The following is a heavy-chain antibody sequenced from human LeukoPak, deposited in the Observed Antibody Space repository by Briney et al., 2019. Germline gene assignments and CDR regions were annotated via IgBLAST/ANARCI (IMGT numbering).Heavy chain of an antibody. CDR1: GYTFTGYY. V-gene: IGHV1-46*01. D-gene: IGHD2-2*01. Sequence: ASVKVSCKASGYTFTGYYMHWVRQAPGQGLEWMGWINPSGGSTSYAQKFQGRVTMTRDTSTSTVYMELSSLRSEDTAVYYCARDPRWDIVVVPAAPYYYYYYMDVWGKGTTVTVSS. CDR2: INPSGGST. CDR3: ARDPRWDIVVVPAAPYYYYYYMDV. J-gene: IGHJ6*03.